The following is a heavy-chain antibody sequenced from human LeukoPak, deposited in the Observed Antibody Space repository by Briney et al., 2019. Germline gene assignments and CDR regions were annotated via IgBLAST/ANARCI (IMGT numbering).Heavy chain of an antibody. J-gene: IGHJ4*02. V-gene: IGHV3-11*03. D-gene: IGHD2/OR15-2a*01. CDR2: ISDSGGYT. CDR1: GLTFSDYY. Sequence: GGSLRLSCAASGLTFSDYYMSGIRQAPGKGLEWVSSISDSGGYTNYADSVKGRFTISRDNAKNSLYLQMNSLRAEDTAVYYCATVSFYVFDYWGQGTLVTVSS. CDR3: ATVSFYVFDY.